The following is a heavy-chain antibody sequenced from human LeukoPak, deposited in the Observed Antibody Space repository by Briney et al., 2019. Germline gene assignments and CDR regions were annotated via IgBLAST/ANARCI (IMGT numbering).Heavy chain of an antibody. CDR2: IKQDGSEK. J-gene: IGHJ4*02. D-gene: IGHD1-7*01. Sequence: PGGSLRLSCAASGFTFSSYWMSWVRQAPGTGLEWVANIKQDGSEKYYVDSVKGRFTISRDNAKNSLYLQMNSLRAEDTAVYCCARDSDNWYYRTPPDYWGQGTLVTISS. CDR1: GFTFSSYW. CDR3: ARDSDNWYYRTPPDY. V-gene: IGHV3-7*01.